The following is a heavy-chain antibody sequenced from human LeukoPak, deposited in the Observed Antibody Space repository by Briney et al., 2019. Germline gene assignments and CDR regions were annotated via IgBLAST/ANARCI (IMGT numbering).Heavy chain of an antibody. Sequence: SETLSLTYTVSGDSISSSGYYWSWIRQPPGKGLEWIGYIYYSGTTYYNPSLKSRVTISLDTSKNQFSLKLSSVTDADTALYYCARGVGRYSSNFDLWSQGTLVAVSS. CDR1: GDSISSSGYY. D-gene: IGHD6-19*01. CDR3: ARGVGRYSSNFDL. V-gene: IGHV4-61*08. CDR2: IYYSGTT. J-gene: IGHJ4*02.